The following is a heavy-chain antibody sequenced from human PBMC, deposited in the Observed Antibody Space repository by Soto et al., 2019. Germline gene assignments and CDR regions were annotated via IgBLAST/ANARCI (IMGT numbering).Heavy chain of an antibody. J-gene: IGHJ4*02. V-gene: IGHV3-23*01. D-gene: IGHD6-6*01. CDR2: ISGSGGST. CDR3: SKFPRPLVRYYFDN. Sequence: EVQLLESGGGLVQPGGSLRLSCAASGFTFSSYAMSWVRQAPGKGLEWVSAISGSGGSTYYADSVKGRFTISRDNSKNTLYLQMNSLRAADTAVYYCSKFPRPLVRYYFDNWGQGKMVTVSS. CDR1: GFTFSSYA.